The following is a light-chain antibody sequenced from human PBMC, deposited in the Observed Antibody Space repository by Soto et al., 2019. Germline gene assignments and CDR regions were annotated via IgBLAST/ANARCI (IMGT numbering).Light chain of an antibody. J-gene: IGKJ4*01. Sequence: DSVLTQYPGTLSLSPGERVTLSCRASQSISNNHLAWYQQKPGQAPRLLIHGTSNRAAGIPDRFSGSGSGTDFTLTFSXLEPEDFAVYYCEYYGSSITFGGGTKVDTK. CDR3: EYYGSSIT. CDR2: GTS. CDR1: QSISNNH. V-gene: IGKV3-20*01.